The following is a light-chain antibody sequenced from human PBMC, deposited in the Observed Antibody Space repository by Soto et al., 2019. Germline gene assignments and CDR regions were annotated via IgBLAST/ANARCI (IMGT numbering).Light chain of an antibody. Sequence: QSALTQPASVSGSRGQSITISCVGRNTDVGQDKSVSWYQQGPGKAPKLLIFEVTNRPSGASSRFSGSRSGNTASLTISGLQPDDEGDYFCVSSTDTDTLVFGTGTKLAVL. V-gene: IGLV2-14*01. CDR3: VSSTDTDTLV. CDR2: EVT. CDR1: NTDVGQDKS. J-gene: IGLJ1*01.